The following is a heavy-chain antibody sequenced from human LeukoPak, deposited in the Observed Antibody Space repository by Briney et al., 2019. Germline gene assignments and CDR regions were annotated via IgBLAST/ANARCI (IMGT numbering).Heavy chain of an antibody. V-gene: IGHV1-2*02. J-gene: IGHJ4*02. CDR2: INPNSGGT. CDR3: ARVLRPYSRRHGLDY. Sequence: GASVKVSCKASVYSCTGYYMHWVRQAPGQGLEWMGWINPNSGGTNYAQKFQGRINVTRDPSIRTAHMELSRLSSDDTAVYYCARVLRPYSRRHGLDYWGQGPLVTVSS. CDR1: VYSCTGYY. D-gene: IGHD1-26*01.